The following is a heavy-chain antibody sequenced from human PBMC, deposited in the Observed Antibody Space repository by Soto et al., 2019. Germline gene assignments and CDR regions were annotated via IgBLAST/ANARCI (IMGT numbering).Heavy chain of an antibody. V-gene: IGHV4-59*01. J-gene: IGHJ3*02. CDR2: VYYSGST. CDR1: GASISSSY. Sequence: SETLSLTCTVSGASISSSYWSWIRQSPGKGLEWIGYVYYSGSTNYNPSLKSRVTISVDTSKNQFSLKLSSVTAADTAVYYCARGYYDSRGQSNTFDIWGRGTMGTV. D-gene: IGHD3-22*01. CDR3: ARGYYDSRGQSNTFDI.